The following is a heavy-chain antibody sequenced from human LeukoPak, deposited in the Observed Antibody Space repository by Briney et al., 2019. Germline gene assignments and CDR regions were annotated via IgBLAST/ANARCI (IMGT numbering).Heavy chain of an antibody. Sequence: GGSLRLSCAACGFIFSDYYMIWIRQAPGRGLEWVSYISSSGSYTNYADSVKGRVTISRDKAKNSLYLEMNSLRAEDTAGYYCARDRAGGSGSYSDYWGQGTLVSVSS. J-gene: IGHJ4*02. CDR1: GFIFSDYY. D-gene: IGHD1-26*01. V-gene: IGHV3-11*06. CDR2: ISSSGSYT. CDR3: ARDRAGGSGSYSDY.